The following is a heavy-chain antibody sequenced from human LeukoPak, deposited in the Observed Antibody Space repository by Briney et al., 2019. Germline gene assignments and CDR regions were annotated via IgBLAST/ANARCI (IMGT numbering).Heavy chain of an antibody. V-gene: IGHV3-7*03. Sequence: GGSLRLSCAASGYTFSNYWMTWVRQAPGKGLEWVANINRDGSERYYVDSVKGRFTISRDDAKSSLYLQMNSLRAEDTAVYYCARRNAMDVWGQGTTVIVFS. CDR3: ARRNAMDV. CDR1: GYTFSNYW. J-gene: IGHJ6*02. CDR2: INRDGSER.